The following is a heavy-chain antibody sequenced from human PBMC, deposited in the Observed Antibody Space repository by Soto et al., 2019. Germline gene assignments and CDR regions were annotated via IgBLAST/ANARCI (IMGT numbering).Heavy chain of an antibody. CDR2: ISPYNGNT. Sequence: QVQLVQSGDEVKKPGASVKVSCKASGYTFTNYGISWVRQAPGQGLEWMGWISPYNGNTKYPQKLQGRVTMTTATATRTSYMELRSLRSDDTAVYFCARDGDRCTSTRCSPWPDTHFDLWGRGTLVTVSS. CDR1: GYTFTNYG. D-gene: IGHD2-2*01. CDR3: ARDGDRCTSTRCSPWPDTHFDL. J-gene: IGHJ2*01. V-gene: IGHV1-18*01.